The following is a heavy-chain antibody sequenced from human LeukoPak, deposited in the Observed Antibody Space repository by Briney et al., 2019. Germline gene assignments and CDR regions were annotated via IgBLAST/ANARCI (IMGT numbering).Heavy chain of an antibody. V-gene: IGHV3-53*01. D-gene: IGHD6-19*01. CDR3: TSQTRVQAIAVAGTPDAFDI. CDR2: IYSGGST. J-gene: IGHJ3*02. Sequence: PGGSLRLSCEASGFSFYDYAMSWVRQAPGKGLEWVSVIYSGGSTYYADSVKGRFTISRDNSKNTLYLQMNSLRAEDTAVYYCTSQTRVQAIAVAGTPDAFDIWGQGTMVTVSS. CDR1: GFSFYDYA.